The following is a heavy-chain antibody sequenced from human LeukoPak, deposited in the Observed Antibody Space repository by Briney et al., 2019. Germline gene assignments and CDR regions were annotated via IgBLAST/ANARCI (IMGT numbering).Heavy chain of an antibody. V-gene: IGHV1-2*02. CDR3: ARETADYYYMDV. CDR1: GYTFTGYY. Sequence: GASVKVSCKASGYTFTGYYMHWVRQAPGQGLEWMGWINPNSGGTNYAQKFQGRVTMTRDTSISTAYMELSRPRSDDTAVYYCARETADYYYMDVWGKGTTVTVSS. CDR2: INPNSGGT. J-gene: IGHJ6*03.